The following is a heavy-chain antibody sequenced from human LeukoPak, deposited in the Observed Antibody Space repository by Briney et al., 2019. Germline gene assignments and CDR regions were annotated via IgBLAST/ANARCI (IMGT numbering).Heavy chain of an antibody. J-gene: IGHJ4*02. CDR2: IYTSGST. D-gene: IGHD6-19*01. CDR1: GGSISSGSYY. Sequence: PSETLSLTCTVSGGSISSGSYYWSWIWQPAGKGLEWIGRIYTSGSTNYNPSLQSRVTISVDTSKNQFSLKLSSVTAADTAVYYCARKQWVEYYFESWGQGTLVTVSS. V-gene: IGHV4-61*02. CDR3: ARKQWVEYYFES.